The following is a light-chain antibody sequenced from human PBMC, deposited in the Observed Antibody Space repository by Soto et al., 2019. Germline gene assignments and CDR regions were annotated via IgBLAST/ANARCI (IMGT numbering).Light chain of an antibody. Sequence: EIVMTQSPLSLPVTPGEPASISCRPSQSLLHENRYMHLAWDLQRPGQSPHLLIYLGSQRAPGAPDRFNGSGSGTDFTLRITRVEAEDVGVYYCMQTLATPITFGQGTRLEI. CDR2: LGS. J-gene: IGKJ5*01. V-gene: IGKV2-28*01. CDR1: QSLLHENRYMH. CDR3: MQTLATPIT.